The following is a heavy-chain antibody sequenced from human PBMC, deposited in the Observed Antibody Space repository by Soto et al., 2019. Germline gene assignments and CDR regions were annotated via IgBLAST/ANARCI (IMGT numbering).Heavy chain of an antibody. D-gene: IGHD2-2*01. Sequence: GASVKVSCKASGGTFSSYTISWVRQAPGQGLEWMGRIIPVLGITNYAQKFQGRVTITADKSTSTAYMELSSLRSDDTAVYYCARGGYCNSNTCYQYFPYWGQGSLVTVSS. CDR2: IIPVLGIT. CDR3: ARGGYCNSNTCYQYFPY. CDR1: GGTFSSYT. V-gene: IGHV1-69*02. J-gene: IGHJ4*02.